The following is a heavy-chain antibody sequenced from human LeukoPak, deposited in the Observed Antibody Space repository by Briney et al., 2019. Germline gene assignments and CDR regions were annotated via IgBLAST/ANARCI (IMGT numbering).Heavy chain of an antibody. Sequence: SETLSLTCTVSGGSINTADYYWTWIRQPQGKGLEWIGYISYSGTPYYNPSLDSRVTISLDTSENQFSLKLNSVTAADTAMYYCARDRYGDFEDYWGQGTLVTVSS. CDR2: ISYSGTP. V-gene: IGHV4-30-4*08. D-gene: IGHD4-17*01. CDR3: ARDRYGDFEDY. J-gene: IGHJ4*02. CDR1: GGSINTADYY.